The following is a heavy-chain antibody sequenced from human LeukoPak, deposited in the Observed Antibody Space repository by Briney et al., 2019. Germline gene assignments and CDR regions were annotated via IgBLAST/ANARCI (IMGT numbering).Heavy chain of an antibody. Sequence: ASVKVSCKASVYTFTSYDINWVRQATGQGLEWMGWMNPNSGNTGYAQKFQGRVTMTRNTSISTAYMELSSLRSEDTAVYCCARTSSGWYGGSFDPWGQGTLVTVSS. J-gene: IGHJ5*02. D-gene: IGHD6-19*01. CDR2: MNPNSGNT. CDR1: VYTFTSYD. CDR3: ARTSSGWYGGSFDP. V-gene: IGHV1-8*01.